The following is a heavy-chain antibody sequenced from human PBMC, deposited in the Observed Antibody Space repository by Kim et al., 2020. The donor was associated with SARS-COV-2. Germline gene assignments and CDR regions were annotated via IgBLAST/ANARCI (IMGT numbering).Heavy chain of an antibody. CDR1: GGSISSSSYY. J-gene: IGHJ5*02. D-gene: IGHD6-13*01. Sequence: SETLSLTCTVSGGSISSSSYYWGWIRQPPGKGLEWIGSIYYSGSTYYNPSLKSRVTISVDTSKNQFSLKLSSVTAADTAVYYCARSIEHWARIAAAGTNWFDPWGQGTLVTVSS. CDR2: IYYSGST. V-gene: IGHV4-39*01. CDR3: ARSIEHWARIAAAGTNWFDP.